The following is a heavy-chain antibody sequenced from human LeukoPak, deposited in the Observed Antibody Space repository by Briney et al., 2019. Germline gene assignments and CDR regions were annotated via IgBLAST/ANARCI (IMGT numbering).Heavy chain of an antibody. Sequence: PGGSLRLSCAASGFTFNTYWMSWVRQAPGKGLEWLATINQDGSEKFYVDSVKGRITISRDNAKNSLYLQMNSLRAEDTAVYYCTTFYTRLTDYWGQGTLVTVSS. D-gene: IGHD2/OR15-2a*01. CDR2: INQDGSEK. J-gene: IGHJ4*02. V-gene: IGHV3-7*03. CDR1: GFTFNTYW. CDR3: TTFYTRLTDY.